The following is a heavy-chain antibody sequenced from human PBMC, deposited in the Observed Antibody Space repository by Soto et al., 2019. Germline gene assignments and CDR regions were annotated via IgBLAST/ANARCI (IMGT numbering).Heavy chain of an antibody. CDR3: ARSIVVVTALDY. V-gene: IGHV1-3*05. D-gene: IGHD2-21*02. CDR1: GYTFTSYA. CDR2: INGGNGNT. J-gene: IGHJ4*02. Sequence: QVKLVQSGAEEKKPGASVKVSCKASGYTFTSYAMHWVRQAPGQRLEWMGWINGGNGNTKYSQKFQGRVTITRDTSASTAYMELSSLRSEDTAVYYCARSIVVVTALDYWGQGTLVTVSS.